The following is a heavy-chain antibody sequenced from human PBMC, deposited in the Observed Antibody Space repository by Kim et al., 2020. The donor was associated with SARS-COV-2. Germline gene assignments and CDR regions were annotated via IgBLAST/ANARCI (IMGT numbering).Heavy chain of an antibody. D-gene: IGHD6-13*01. J-gene: IGHJ4*02. Sequence: GRFTSSRDNAKNSLYLQMNSLRAEDTAVYYCARDSKESQQLVTHNPTFDYWGQGTLVTVSS. V-gene: IGHV3-11*06. CDR3: ARDSKESQQLVTHNPTFDY.